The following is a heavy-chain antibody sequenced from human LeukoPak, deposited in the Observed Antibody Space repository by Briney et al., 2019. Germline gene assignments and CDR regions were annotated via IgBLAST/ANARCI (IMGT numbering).Heavy chain of an antibody. V-gene: IGHV2-70*01. CDR1: GFSHSTSGMC. D-gene: IGHD2-21*02. CDR2: IDWDDDK. CDR3: ARTPPNCGGDCYHDY. Sequence: SGPTLVNPTQTLTLTCTFSGFSHSTSGMCVSWIRQPPGKALEWLALIDWDDDKYYSTSLKTRLTISKDTSKNQVVLTMTNMDLVDTATYYCARTPPNCGGDCYHDYWGQGTLVTVSS. J-gene: IGHJ4*02.